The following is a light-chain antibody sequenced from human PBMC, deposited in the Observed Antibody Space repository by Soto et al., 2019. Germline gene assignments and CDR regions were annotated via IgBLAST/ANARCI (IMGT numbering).Light chain of an antibody. V-gene: IGLV1-40*01. CDR1: SSNIGAGYD. CDR3: QSYDSSLKV. CDR2: GNS. J-gene: IGLJ1*01. Sequence: QSALTQPPSVSGAPGQRVTISCTGSSSNIGAGYDVHWYQQLPGTAPKLLIYGNSNRPSGVPDRFSGSKSGTSASLAITGLQAEDDADYYCQSYDSSLKVFXTGTKVTVL.